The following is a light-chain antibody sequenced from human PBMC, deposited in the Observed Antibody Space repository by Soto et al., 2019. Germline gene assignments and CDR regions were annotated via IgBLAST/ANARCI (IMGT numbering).Light chain of an antibody. CDR1: QSISSW. J-gene: IGKJ1*01. CDR3: HQYNSSSPWT. V-gene: IGKV1-5*01. CDR2: DAS. Sequence: DIQMTQSPSTLSASVGDRVTITCRASQSISSWLAWYQQKPGKAPKLLIYDASSLESGVPSRFSGSGSGTEFTLTISSLQPDDFATYYCHQYNSSSPWTFGQGTKVDIK.